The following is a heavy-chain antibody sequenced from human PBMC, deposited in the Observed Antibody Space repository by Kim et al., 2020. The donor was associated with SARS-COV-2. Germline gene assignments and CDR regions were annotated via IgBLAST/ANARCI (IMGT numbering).Heavy chain of an antibody. V-gene: IGHV4-31*03. CDR3: ARDLTPPFYGSGASRWFDP. D-gene: IGHD3-10*01. CDR2: IYYSGST. Sequence: SETLSLTCTVSGGSISSGGYYWSWIRQHPGKGLEGIGYIYYSGSTYYNPSLKSRVTISVDTSKNQFSLKLSSVTAADTAVYYCARDLTPPFYGSGASRWFDPWGNGTLFTVSS. CDR1: GGSISSGGYY. J-gene: IGHJ5*02.